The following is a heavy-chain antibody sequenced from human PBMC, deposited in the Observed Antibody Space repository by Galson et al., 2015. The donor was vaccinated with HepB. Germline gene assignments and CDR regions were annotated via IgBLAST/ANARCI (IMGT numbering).Heavy chain of an antibody. CDR1: GGSISSSNW. Sequence: SETLSLTCAVSGGSISSSNWWSWVRQPPGKGLEWIGEIYHSGSTNYNPSLKSRVTISVDKSKNQFSLKLSSVTAADTAVYYCASTTYCSGGSCYSRFDEKALDYWGQGTLVTVSS. CDR2: IYHSGST. CDR3: ASTTYCSGGSCYSRFDEKALDY. J-gene: IGHJ4*02. D-gene: IGHD2-15*01. V-gene: IGHV4-4*02.